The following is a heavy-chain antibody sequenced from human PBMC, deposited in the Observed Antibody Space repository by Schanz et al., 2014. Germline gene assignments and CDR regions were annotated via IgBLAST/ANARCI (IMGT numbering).Heavy chain of an antibody. D-gene: IGHD6-25*01. V-gene: IGHV1-18*01. Sequence: QAQLVQSGAEVKKPGASVKVSCKASGYTFTSFGITWVRQAPGQGLEWMGWINAGNGNTKYSQKFQGRVTITRNTTASTAYLKLSTLTAEDAAEYYCARGGSGGWFDYWGQGTLVTVSS. CDR3: ARGGSGGWFDY. CDR2: INAGNGNT. CDR1: GYTFTSFG. J-gene: IGHJ4*02.